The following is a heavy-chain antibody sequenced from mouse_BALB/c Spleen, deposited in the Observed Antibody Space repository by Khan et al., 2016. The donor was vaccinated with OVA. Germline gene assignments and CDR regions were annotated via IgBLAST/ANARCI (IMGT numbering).Heavy chain of an antibody. Sequence: MQLQESGAELVKPGASVKLSCTASGFNIKDTYMHWVKQRPEQGLEWIGRIDPANGNTKYDPKFQGKATITADTSSNTAYLQLSSLTSEDTAFYFCAKINAWGQGTTLTVSS. CDR1: GFNIKDTY. CDR3: AKINA. CDR2: IDPANGNT. J-gene: IGHJ2*01. V-gene: IGHV14-3*02.